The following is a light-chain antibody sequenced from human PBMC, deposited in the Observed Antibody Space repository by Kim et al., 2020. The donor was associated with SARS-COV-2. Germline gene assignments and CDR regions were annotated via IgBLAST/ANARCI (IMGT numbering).Light chain of an antibody. V-gene: IGLV3-1*01. CDR1: KLGDKY. J-gene: IGLJ2*01. CDR3: QAWDSSNVV. Sequence: SYELTQPPSVSVSPRQTASITCSGDKLGDKYACCYQQKPGQSPILVIYQDSKRPSGIPERFSGSNSGNTATLTISGTQAMDEAAYYCQAWDSSNVVFGGGTQLTVL. CDR2: QDS.